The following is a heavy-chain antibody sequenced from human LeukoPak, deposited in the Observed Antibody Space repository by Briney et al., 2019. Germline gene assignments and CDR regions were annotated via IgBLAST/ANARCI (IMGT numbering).Heavy chain of an antibody. D-gene: IGHD4-17*01. CDR1: ADAFSSHD. V-gene: IGHV4-59*11. J-gene: IGHJ3*02. Sequence: SETLSLTGGVSADAFSSHDWTWIPKPPGKARKWIGYISSIGSTNYIPSLKRRVTISIDTTKHQFSLKLSSVTAADAAVYYCARDLVTVTKGFDIWGQGTMVSVSS. CDR3: ARDLVTVTKGFDI. CDR2: ISSIGST.